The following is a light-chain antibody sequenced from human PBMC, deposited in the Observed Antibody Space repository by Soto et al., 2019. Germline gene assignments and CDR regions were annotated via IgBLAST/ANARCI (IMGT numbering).Light chain of an antibody. CDR2: EVS. J-gene: IGLJ2*01. CDR3: SSYAGSNNFVL. CDR1: NSDVGGYNY. V-gene: IGLV2-8*01. Sequence: QSALTQPPSASGSPGQSVTISCTGTNSDVGGYNYVSWYQQHPDKAPKLMIYEVSKRPSGVPDRFSGSKSANTASLTVSGLQAEDEADYYCSSYAGSNNFVLFGGGTKLTVL.